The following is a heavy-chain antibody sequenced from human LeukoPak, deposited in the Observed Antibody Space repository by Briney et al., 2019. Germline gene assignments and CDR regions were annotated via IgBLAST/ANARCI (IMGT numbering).Heavy chain of an antibody. CDR1: GYTFTSYY. CDR2: IDPSGGST. Sequence: ASVKVSCKASGYTFTSYYIHWVRQAPGQGLEWMGIIDPSGGSTSYAQKFQGRVTMTRDTSTSTVYMELSSLRSEDTAVYYCARGRRAVAGTYNCFDPWGQGTLVTVSS. V-gene: IGHV1-46*01. CDR3: ARGRRAVAGTYNCFDP. D-gene: IGHD6-19*01. J-gene: IGHJ5*02.